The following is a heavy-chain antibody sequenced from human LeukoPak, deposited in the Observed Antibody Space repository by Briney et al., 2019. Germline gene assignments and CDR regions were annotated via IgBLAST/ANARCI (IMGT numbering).Heavy chain of an antibody. CDR2: IHPSTGNP. J-gene: IGHJ3*02. D-gene: IGHD3-10*01. CDR3: ARGLGSGRHAFDI. Sequence: GASVKVSCKASGYTFTNYAMNWVRQAPGQGLEWMGWIHPSTGNPTYAQGFTGRFVFSLDTSVSTTYLQISSLKAEDTAVYYCARGLGSGRHAFDIWGQGTMVTVSS. CDR1: GYTFTNYA. V-gene: IGHV7-4-1*02.